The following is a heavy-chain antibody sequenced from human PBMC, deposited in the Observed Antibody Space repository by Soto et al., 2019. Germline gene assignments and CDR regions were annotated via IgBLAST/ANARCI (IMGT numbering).Heavy chain of an antibody. CDR1: GFTFSSYS. Sequence: EVQLVESGGGLVKPGGSLRLSCAASGFTFSSYSMNWVRQAPGKGLECVSSISSSSSYIYYADSVKGRFTISRDNAKNSLYLQMNSLRAEDTAVYYCARPVASGGMDVWGQGTTVTVSS. J-gene: IGHJ6*02. V-gene: IGHV3-21*01. CDR3: ARPVASGGMDV. D-gene: IGHD6-19*01. CDR2: ISSSSSYI.